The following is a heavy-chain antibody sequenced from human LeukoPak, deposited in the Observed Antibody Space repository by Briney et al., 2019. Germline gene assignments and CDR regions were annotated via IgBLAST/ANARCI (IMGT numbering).Heavy chain of an antibody. CDR2: INLNSGGT. J-gene: IGHJ4*02. CDR3: ARDLGTYYFDY. V-gene: IGHV1-2*02. D-gene: IGHD3-16*01. Sequence: GASVKVSCKASGYTFTGYYMHWVRQAPGQGLEWMGWINLNSGGTNYAQKFQGRVTMTRDTSISTAYMELSRLRSDDTAVYYCARDLGTYYFDYWGQGTLVTVSS. CDR1: GYTFTGYY.